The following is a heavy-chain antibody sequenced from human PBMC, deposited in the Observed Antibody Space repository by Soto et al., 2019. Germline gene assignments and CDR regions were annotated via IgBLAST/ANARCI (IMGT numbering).Heavy chain of an antibody. CDR2: ITSGGDT. CDR1: GFTFSGYA. D-gene: IGHD3-22*01. CDR3: AKGQSSGPFRCFFET. J-gene: IGHJ5*02. Sequence: PGGSLRLSCATSGFTFSGYAMTWVRQGPGKGLNWVSAITSGGDTFFADSVKGRFTISRDHSKNTFYLQMNSLTAEDTAVYYCAKGQSSGPFRCFFETWGKGNMVNVSP. V-gene: IGHV3-23*01.